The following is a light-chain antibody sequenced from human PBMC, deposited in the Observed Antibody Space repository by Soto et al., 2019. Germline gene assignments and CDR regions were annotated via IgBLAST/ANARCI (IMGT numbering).Light chain of an antibody. Sequence: QSALTQPPSASGSPGQSVTISCTGTSSDVGAYNYVSWFRQDPGKAPKLKIYEVSKRPSGVPDRFSGSKSGNTASLTVSGLQAEDEADYYCSSYAGSNNVVFGGGTKLTVL. CDR1: SSDVGAYNY. CDR2: EVS. J-gene: IGLJ2*01. V-gene: IGLV2-8*01. CDR3: SSYAGSNNVV.